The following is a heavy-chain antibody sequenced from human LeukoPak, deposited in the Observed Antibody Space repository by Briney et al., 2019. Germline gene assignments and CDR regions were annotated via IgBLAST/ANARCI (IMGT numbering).Heavy chain of an antibody. Sequence: GGSLRLSCAASGFTFSSYAMHWVRQAPSKGLEWVAVISYDGSNKYYADSVKGRFTISRDNSKNTLYLQMNSLRAEDTAVYYCARDIGGRWDSSGYFDYWGQGTLVTVSS. J-gene: IGHJ4*02. CDR2: ISYDGSNK. CDR3: ARDIGGRWDSSGYFDY. D-gene: IGHD3-22*01. V-gene: IGHV3-30-3*01. CDR1: GFTFSSYA.